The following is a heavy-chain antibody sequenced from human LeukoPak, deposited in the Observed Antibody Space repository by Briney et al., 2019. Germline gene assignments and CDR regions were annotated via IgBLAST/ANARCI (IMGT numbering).Heavy chain of an antibody. Sequence: SETLSLTCTVSGDSMTIYYWTWVRQPAGEGLEWIGRVYIGGSPNYNPALKSRVTMSLDTSKNQFSLKLASVTAADTAIYYCARDNPARDYYYGMDVWGQGTTVTVSS. V-gene: IGHV4-4*07. CDR2: VYIGGSP. CDR3: ARDNPARDYYYGMDV. CDR1: GDSMTIYY. J-gene: IGHJ6*02.